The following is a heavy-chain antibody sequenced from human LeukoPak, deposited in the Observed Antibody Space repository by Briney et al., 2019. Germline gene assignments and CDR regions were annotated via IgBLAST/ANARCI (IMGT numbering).Heavy chain of an antibody. D-gene: IGHD5-24*01. J-gene: IGHJ4*02. CDR1: GFTFSGSA. Sequence: GGSLRLSCAASGFTFSGSAMLWVRQASGKGLEWVGRIRSKANSYATAYAASVKGRFTISRDDSKNTAYLQTNSLKTEDTAVYYCTRQGGDGYNLCDYWGQGTLVTVSS. CDR2: IRSKANSYAT. V-gene: IGHV3-73*01. CDR3: TRQGGDGYNLCDY.